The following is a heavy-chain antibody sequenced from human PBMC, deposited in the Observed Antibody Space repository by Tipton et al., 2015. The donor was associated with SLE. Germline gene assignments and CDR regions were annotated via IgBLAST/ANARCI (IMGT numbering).Heavy chain of an antibody. D-gene: IGHD6-6*01. Sequence: TLSLTCTVSGGSISSYYWSWIRQPPGKGLEWIGYIYTSGSTNYNPSLKSRVTISVDTSKNQFSLKLSSVTAADTAVYYCARVEYSSSSGGWFDPWGQGTLVTVSS. CDR2: IYTSGST. V-gene: IGHV4-4*09. CDR3: ARVEYSSSSGGWFDP. J-gene: IGHJ5*02. CDR1: GGSISSYY.